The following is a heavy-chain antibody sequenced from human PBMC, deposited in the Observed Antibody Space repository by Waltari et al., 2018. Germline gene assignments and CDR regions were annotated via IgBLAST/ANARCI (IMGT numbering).Heavy chain of an antibody. Sequence: QVQLVQSGAEVKKPGSSVKVSCKASGGTFSSYAISWVRQAPGQGLEWMGGSIPTFGTANDAQKFQGRVTITADESTSTAYMELSSLRSEDTAVYYCARGGTSGKIDYWGQGTLVTVSS. CDR2: SIPTFGTA. V-gene: IGHV1-69*01. D-gene: IGHD2-2*01. J-gene: IGHJ4*02. CDR1: GGTFSSYA. CDR3: ARGGTSGKIDY.